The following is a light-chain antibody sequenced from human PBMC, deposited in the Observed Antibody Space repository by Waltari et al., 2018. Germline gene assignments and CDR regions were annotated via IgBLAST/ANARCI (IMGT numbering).Light chain of an antibody. V-gene: IGLV3-19*01. J-gene: IGLJ3*02. CDR2: GKT. CDR3: NSRDSRGKHWV. CDR1: SLRSYS. Sequence: SSELTQDPAVSVALGQTVRITCQGASLRSYSATWYQQKPGRAPVLVIYGKTNRPSGIPDRFSGSSSGNTASLAITGAQAEDEAEYYCNSRDSRGKHWVFGGGTKLTVL.